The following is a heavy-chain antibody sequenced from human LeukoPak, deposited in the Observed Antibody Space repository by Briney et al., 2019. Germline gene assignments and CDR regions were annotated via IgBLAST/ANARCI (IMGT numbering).Heavy chain of an antibody. J-gene: IGHJ4*02. CDR1: GYSFTSYG. D-gene: IGHD4-23*01. CDR3: ARDMGGGGNSDY. CDR2: MSAYNGKT. Sequence: GASVKVSCKASGYSFTSYGFNWVRQAPGQGLEWMGWMSAYNGKTNYAHSLQGRVTVTADTSTSTAYMELRSLRSDDTAVYYCARDMGGGGNSDYWGQGTLVTVSS. V-gene: IGHV1-18*01.